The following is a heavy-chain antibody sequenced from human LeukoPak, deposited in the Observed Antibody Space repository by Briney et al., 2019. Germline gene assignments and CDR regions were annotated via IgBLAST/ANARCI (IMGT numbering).Heavy chain of an antibody. Sequence: GASVKVSCKASGYTFTGYYMHWVRQAPGQGLEWMGWINPNSGGTNYAQKFQGRVTMTRDTSISTAYMELSRLRSDDTAAYYCARHTVTTKSFDYWGQGALVTVSS. J-gene: IGHJ4*02. D-gene: IGHD4-17*01. CDR2: INPNSGGT. CDR1: GYTFTGYY. CDR3: ARHTVTTKSFDY. V-gene: IGHV1-2*02.